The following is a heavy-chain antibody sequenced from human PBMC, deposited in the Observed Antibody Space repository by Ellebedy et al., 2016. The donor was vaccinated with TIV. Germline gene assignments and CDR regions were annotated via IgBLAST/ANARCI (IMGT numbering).Heavy chain of an antibody. CDR1: GYTFTSYY. J-gene: IGHJ4*02. CDR2: INPSDGDT. V-gene: IGHV1-46*01. CDR3: ARTPRIAARYPYEY. Sequence: ASVKVSCXASGYTFTSYYLYWVRQAPGQRLEWMGIINPSDGDTRYAQKFQGRVTMTRDTSTSRVYMELSSLRSDDAAVYYCARTPRIAARYPYEYWGQGTLVTVSS. D-gene: IGHD6-6*01.